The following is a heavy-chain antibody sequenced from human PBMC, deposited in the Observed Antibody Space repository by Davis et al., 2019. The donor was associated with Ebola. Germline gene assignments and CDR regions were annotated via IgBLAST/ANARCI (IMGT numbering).Heavy chain of an antibody. Sequence: MPSETLSLTCTVSGGSISSSSYYWGWIRQPPGKGLEWIGYIYYSGSTNYNPSLKSRVTISVDTSKNQFSLKLSSVTAADTAVYYCARGGSNWYEDWFDPWGQGTLVTVSS. CDR2: IYYSGST. D-gene: IGHD6-13*01. V-gene: IGHV4-61*05. CDR1: GGSISSSSYY. CDR3: ARGGSNWYEDWFDP. J-gene: IGHJ5*02.